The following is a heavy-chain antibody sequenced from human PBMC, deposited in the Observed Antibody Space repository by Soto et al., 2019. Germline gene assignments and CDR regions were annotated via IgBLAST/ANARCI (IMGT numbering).Heavy chain of an antibody. Sequence: GVSLRLSCAASGFTFSSYAMSWVRQAPGKGLEWVSAISGSGGSTYYADSVKGRFTISRDNSKNTLCLQMNSLRAEDTAVYYCAKDRWFHGDYVLGDGPFYWGQGTLVTVSS. CDR3: AKDRWFHGDYVLGDGPFY. J-gene: IGHJ4*02. CDR2: ISGSGGST. CDR1: GFTFSSYA. D-gene: IGHD4-17*01. V-gene: IGHV3-23*01.